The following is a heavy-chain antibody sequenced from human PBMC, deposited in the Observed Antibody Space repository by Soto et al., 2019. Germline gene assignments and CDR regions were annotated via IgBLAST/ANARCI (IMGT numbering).Heavy chain of an antibody. CDR3: ARDRPLLWFGELLFDI. Sequence: ASGKVSCKASGYTFTSYGISWVRQAPGQGLEWMGWISAYNGNTNYAQKLQGRVTMTTDTSTSTAYMELRSLRSDDTAVYYCARDRPLLWFGELLFDIWGQGTMVTVSS. CDR2: ISAYNGNT. D-gene: IGHD3-10*01. CDR1: GYTFTSYG. J-gene: IGHJ3*02. V-gene: IGHV1-18*04.